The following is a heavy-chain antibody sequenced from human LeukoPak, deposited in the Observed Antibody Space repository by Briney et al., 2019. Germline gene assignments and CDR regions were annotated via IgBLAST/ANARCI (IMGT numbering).Heavy chain of an antibody. CDR2: INPDGRDT. J-gene: IGHJ1*01. CDR3: TSWGDTTAEYFQR. Sequence: GGSLRLSCVVSGFTFNRCWMNWVRQAPGKGLEWVAHINPDGRDTYYVDSVKGRFTISRDNAQNSMCLQMNSLGVEDTAVYYCTSWGDTTAEYFQRWGQGTLVTVSS. CDR1: GFTFNRCW. V-gene: IGHV3-7*01. D-gene: IGHD2-21*02.